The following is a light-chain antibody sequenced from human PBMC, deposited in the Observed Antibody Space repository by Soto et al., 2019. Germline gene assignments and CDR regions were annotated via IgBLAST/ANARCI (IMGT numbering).Light chain of an antibody. CDR2: DAS. J-gene: IGKJ4*01. CDR3: QQRSNWPQVT. V-gene: IGKV3-11*01. Sequence: EIVVTQSPATLSVSPGAGAPLSCRASQSVGINLAWYPQKPGQAPRLLIYDASNRATGIPARFSGSGSGTDFTLTISSLEPEDFAVYYCQQRSNWPQVTFGGGTKVDIK. CDR1: QSVGIN.